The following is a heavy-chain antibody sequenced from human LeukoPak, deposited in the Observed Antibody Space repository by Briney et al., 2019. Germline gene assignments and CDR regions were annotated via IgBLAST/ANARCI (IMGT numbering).Heavy chain of an antibody. J-gene: IGHJ4*02. Sequence: PGGSLRLSCAASGFTFSSYAMSWVRQAPGKGLEWVSYISGSGTTVYYADSVKGRFTISRDNAKNSLYLQMNSLRAEDTAVYYCARDGGISYWGQGTLVTVSS. D-gene: IGHD2-15*01. CDR2: ISGSGTTV. CDR1: GFTFSSYA. V-gene: IGHV3-48*03. CDR3: ARDGGISY.